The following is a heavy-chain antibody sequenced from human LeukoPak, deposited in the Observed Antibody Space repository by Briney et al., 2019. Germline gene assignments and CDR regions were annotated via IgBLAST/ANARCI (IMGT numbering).Heavy chain of an antibody. CDR1: GFTFSSYG. V-gene: IGHV3-30*03. Sequence: PGRSLRLSCAASGFTFSSYGMHWVRQAPGKELEWVAVISYDGSNKYYADSVKGRFTISRDNSKNTLYLQMNSLRAEDTAVYYCASQIIGGYSYGYDYWGQGTLVTVSS. CDR3: ASQIIGGYSYGYDY. CDR2: ISYDGSNK. D-gene: IGHD5-18*01. J-gene: IGHJ4*02.